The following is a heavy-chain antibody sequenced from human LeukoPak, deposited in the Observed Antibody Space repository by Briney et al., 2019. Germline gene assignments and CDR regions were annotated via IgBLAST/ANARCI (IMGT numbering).Heavy chain of an antibody. CDR1: GYIFSSYG. CDR2: ISAYNGNT. CDR3: ARDQFVGYSYGFPFDY. D-gene: IGHD5-18*01. J-gene: IGHJ4*02. V-gene: IGHV1-18*01. Sequence: ASVEVSCKASGYIFSSYGITWVRQAPGQGLEWMGWISAYNGNTNYAQKLQGRVTMTTDASTSTAYMELRSLRSDDTAVYYCARDQFVGYSYGFPFDYWGQGTLVTVSS.